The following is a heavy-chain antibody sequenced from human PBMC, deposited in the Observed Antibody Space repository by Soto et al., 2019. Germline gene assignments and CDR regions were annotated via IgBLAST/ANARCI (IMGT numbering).Heavy chain of an antibody. CDR3: ARARWGTIYYYYYMDV. J-gene: IGHJ6*03. CDR2: INHSGST. D-gene: IGHD3-3*01. CDR1: GGPCSGYN. Sequence: SETLSLTCAVYGGPCSGYNWSWIRQPPGKGLEWIGEINHSGSTNYNPSLKSRVTISVDTSKNQFSLKLSSVTAADTAVYYCARARWGTIYYYYYMDVWGKGTTVTVSS. V-gene: IGHV4-34*01.